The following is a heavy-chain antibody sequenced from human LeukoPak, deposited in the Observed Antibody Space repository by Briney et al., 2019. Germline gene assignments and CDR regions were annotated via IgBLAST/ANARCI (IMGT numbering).Heavy chain of an antibody. CDR1: GYTFTSYG. J-gene: IGHJ5*02. D-gene: IGHD2-2*01. V-gene: IGHV1-18*01. CDR3: ARYYCSSTSCYVGNWFDP. CDR2: ISAYNGNT. Sequence: ASVKVSCKASGYTFTSYGISWVRQAPGQGLEWMGWISAYNGNTNYAQKLQGRVTMTTDTSTSTAYMELRSLRSDDTAACYCARYYCSSTSCYVGNWFDPWGQGTLVTVSS.